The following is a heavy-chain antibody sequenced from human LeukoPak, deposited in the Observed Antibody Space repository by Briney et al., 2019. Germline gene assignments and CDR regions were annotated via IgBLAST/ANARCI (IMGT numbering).Heavy chain of an antibody. D-gene: IGHD2-2*01. J-gene: IGHJ6*04. CDR3: ARAGVCSSTSCYADLYYYYYGMDV. CDR1: GYTFTSYG. V-gene: IGHV1-18*04. Sequence: ASVKVSCKASGYTFTSYGISWVRRAPGQGLEWMGWISAYNGNTNYAQKLQGRVTMTTDTSTSTAYMELRSLRSDDTAVYYCARAGVCSSTSCYADLYYYYYGMDVWGKGTTVTVSS. CDR2: ISAYNGNT.